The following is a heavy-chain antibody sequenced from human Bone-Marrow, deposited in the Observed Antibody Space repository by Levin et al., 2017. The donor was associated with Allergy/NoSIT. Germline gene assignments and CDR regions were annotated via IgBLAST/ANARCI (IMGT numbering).Heavy chain of an antibody. D-gene: IGHD2-15*01. V-gene: IGHV1-2*06. CDR2: INPHSGDA. J-gene: IGHJ4*02. CDR1: GYAFTAYY. Sequence: ASVKVSCETSGYAFTAYYIHWVRQAPGHGLEWVGRINPHSGDAHYPQKFQGRVTMTSDTSINTAFMELHRLTPNDTAMYYCARPDCSAGVCYSLQYWGQGALVTVSS. CDR3: ARPDCSAGVCYSLQY.